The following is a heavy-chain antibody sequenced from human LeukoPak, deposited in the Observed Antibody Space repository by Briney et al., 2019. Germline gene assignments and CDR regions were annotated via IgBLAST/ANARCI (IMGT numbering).Heavy chain of an antibody. CDR1: GGSISSFY. CDR2: VYDSGST. V-gene: IGHV4-59*01. Sequence: SETLSLTCTVSGGSISSFYWSWVRQSPGKGLEWIGYVYDSGSTNYNPSLKSRVTISVDTSKNQFSLKLSSVTAADTAVYYCARLVAYCDKTSCSGSWGQGTLVTVSS. J-gene: IGHJ4*02. D-gene: IGHD2-21*01. CDR3: ARLVAYCDKTSCSGS.